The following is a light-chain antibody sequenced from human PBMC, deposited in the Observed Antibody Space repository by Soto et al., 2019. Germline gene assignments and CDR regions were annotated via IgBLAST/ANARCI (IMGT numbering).Light chain of an antibody. CDR1: SGSLS. Sequence: QSVLIQPPSASGTPGQRVTISCSASSGSLSVDWYQHLPGTAPKLLIQSNHQRPSGVPDRFSGSKSGTSASLAISGLQSEDDADYYCAAWDDSLNGLYVFGTGTKLTVL. CDR3: AAWDDSLNGLYV. J-gene: IGLJ1*01. CDR2: SNH. V-gene: IGLV1-44*01.